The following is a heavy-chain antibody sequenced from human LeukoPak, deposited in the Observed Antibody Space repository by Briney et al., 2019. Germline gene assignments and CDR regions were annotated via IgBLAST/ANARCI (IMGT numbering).Heavy chain of an antibody. D-gene: IGHD3-10*01. CDR2: ISGSGGST. CDR1: GFTFSSYG. J-gene: IGHJ4*02. Sequence: GGSLRLSCAASGFTFSSYGMSWVRQAPGKGLEWVSAISGSGGSTYYADSVKGRFTISRDNSKNTLYLQMNSLRAEDTAVYYCAKLNVGSGSSFDYWGQGTLVTVSS. CDR3: AKLNVGSGSSFDY. V-gene: IGHV3-23*01.